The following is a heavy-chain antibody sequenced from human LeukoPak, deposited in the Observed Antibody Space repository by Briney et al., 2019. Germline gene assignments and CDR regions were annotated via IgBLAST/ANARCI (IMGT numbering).Heavy chain of an antibody. CDR2: IYYTGST. V-gene: IGHV4-34*01. D-gene: IGHD3-10*01. CDR3: AREKNYYGSGNYGYYYYMDV. Sequence: PSETLSLTCAVYGGSFSGYYWGWTRQPPGKGLEWIGSIYYTGSTYYNPSLKSRVTISVDMSKNQFSLKLSSVTAADTAVYYCAREKNYYGSGNYGYYYYMDVWGKGTTVTVSS. J-gene: IGHJ6*03. CDR1: GGSFSGYY.